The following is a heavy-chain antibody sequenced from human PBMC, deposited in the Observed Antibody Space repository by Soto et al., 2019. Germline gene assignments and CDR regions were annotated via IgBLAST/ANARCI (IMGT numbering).Heavy chain of an antibody. V-gene: IGHV5-51*01. CDR1: GFRLTIYW. Sequence: LGESLKISCQTSGFRLTIYWIGWVRQMPGKGLECMGIIYPGDSDTRYSPSFQGQVTISADKSISTAYLQWSSLKASDTAMYYCARHIVLVPAAKDWDLRGAFDIWGQGTMVTVSS. CDR3: ARHIVLVPAAKDWDLRGAFDI. J-gene: IGHJ3*02. CDR2: IYPGDSDT. D-gene: IGHD2-2*01.